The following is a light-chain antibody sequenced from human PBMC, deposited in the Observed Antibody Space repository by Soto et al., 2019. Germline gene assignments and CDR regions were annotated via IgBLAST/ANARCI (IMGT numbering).Light chain of an antibody. V-gene: IGLV2-11*01. Sequence: QSALTQPRSVSGSPGQSVTISCTGTSSDVGGYNYVSWFQQHPGKAPKLMIFDVSQRTSGVPDRFSGSKSGTTASLTISGLQAEDEADYYCCSYAGTYSMVFGGGTQLTVL. CDR3: CSYAGTYSMV. CDR1: SSDVGGYNY. J-gene: IGLJ2*01. CDR2: DVS.